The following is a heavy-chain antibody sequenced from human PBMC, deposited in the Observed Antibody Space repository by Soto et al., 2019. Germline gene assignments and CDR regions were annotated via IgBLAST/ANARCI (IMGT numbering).Heavy chain of an antibody. J-gene: IGHJ4*02. CDR2: IYPSGMR. V-gene: IGHV4-30-2*01. D-gene: IGHD5-18*01. Sequence: SETLSLTCTVSGGSISNAAYSWSWIRQPPGKGLEWIGYIYPSGMRFYNPSLRSRVTISIDRSNDQFSLNLKSVTAADTAVYYCASERGGYGLFDSWGQGTLITVSS. CDR1: GGSISNAAYS. CDR3: ASERGGYGLFDS.